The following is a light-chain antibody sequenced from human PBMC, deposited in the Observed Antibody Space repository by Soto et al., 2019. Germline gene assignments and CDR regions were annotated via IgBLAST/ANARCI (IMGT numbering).Light chain of an antibody. V-gene: IGLV2-8*01. CDR3: SSYTGGNPSYV. CDR1: SGDIGAYNY. CDR2: EVT. J-gene: IGLJ1*01. Sequence: QSALTQSPSASASPGQSVTISCTGSSGDIGAYNYVSWYQQHPGKAPKLMIYEVTIRPSGVSDRFSGSKSGNTASLTVSGLQAEDEADYYCSSYTGGNPSYVFGTGTEVTVL.